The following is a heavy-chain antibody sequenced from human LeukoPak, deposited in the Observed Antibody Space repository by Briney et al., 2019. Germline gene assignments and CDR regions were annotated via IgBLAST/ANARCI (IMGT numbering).Heavy chain of an antibody. CDR1: GFTFSSYW. V-gene: IGHV3-74*01. D-gene: IGHD5-24*01. J-gene: IGHJ3*02. CDR3: ARGEMTYAFDI. Sequence: PGGSLRLSCAASGFTFSSYWMHWVRQAPGMGLVWVSRIYRDVSNTNYADSVKCRFTIPRDNAKNTLYLQMNSLRAEDTAVYYCARGEMTYAFDIWGQGTMVTVSS. CDR2: IYRDVSNT.